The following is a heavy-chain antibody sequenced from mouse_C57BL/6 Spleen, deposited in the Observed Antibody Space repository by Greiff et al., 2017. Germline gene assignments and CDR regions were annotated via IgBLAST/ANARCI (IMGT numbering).Heavy chain of an antibody. CDR1: GYAFSSYW. Sequence: VQLQQSGAELVKPGASVKISCKASGYAFSSYWMNWVKQRPGKGLEWIGQIYPGDGDTNYNGKFKGKATLTADKSSSTAYMQLSSLTSEDSAVYFCARGDYYGSRYYFDYWGQGTTLTVSS. CDR2: IYPGDGDT. D-gene: IGHD1-1*01. CDR3: ARGDYYGSRYYFDY. V-gene: IGHV1-80*01. J-gene: IGHJ2*01.